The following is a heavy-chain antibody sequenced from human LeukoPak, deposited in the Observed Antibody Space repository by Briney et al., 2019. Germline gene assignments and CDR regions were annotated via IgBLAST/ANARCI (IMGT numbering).Heavy chain of an antibody. J-gene: IGHJ5*02. D-gene: IGHD2-15*01. V-gene: IGHV1-3*01. CDR2: INAGNDNT. Sequence: ASVKVSCKASGYTFTSNAMHWVRHAPGQRLEWMGWINAGNDNTKYSQKFQGRVTITRDTSASTAYMELSSLRSEDTAVYYCARDLGYCTGGTCYPNWFDPWGQGTLVTVSS. CDR3: ARDLGYCTGGTCYPNWFDP. CDR1: GYTFTSNA.